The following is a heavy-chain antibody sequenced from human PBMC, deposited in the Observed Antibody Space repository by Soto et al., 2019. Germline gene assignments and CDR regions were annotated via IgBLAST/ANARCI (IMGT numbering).Heavy chain of an antibody. Sequence: QVQLVQSGAEVKKPGASVKVSCKASGYTFTSYGISWVRQAPGQGLEWMGWISAYNGNTNYAQKLQGRVTMTTDTSTXXAXMXXRSMRSDDTAVYYCARDRDWYSSGAPWDYYYGMDVWGQGTTVTVSS. CDR1: GYTFTSYG. CDR2: ISAYNGNT. D-gene: IGHD6-19*01. J-gene: IGHJ6*02. CDR3: ARDRDWYSSGAPWDYYYGMDV. V-gene: IGHV1-18*01.